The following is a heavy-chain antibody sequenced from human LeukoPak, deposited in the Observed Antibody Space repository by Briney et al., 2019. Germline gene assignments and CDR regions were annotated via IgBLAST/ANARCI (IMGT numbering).Heavy chain of an antibody. CDR3: ARVLSRQQLEWFDP. J-gene: IGHJ5*02. CDR1: GFTFSSYW. CDR2: INSDGSST. D-gene: IGHD6-13*01. V-gene: IGHV3-74*01. Sequence: GGSLRLSCAASGFTFSSYWMHWVRQAPGKGLVWVSRINSDGSSTSYVDSVKGRFTISRDNAKNTLYLQMNSLRAEDTAVYYCARVLSRQQLEWFDPWGQGTLVTVSS.